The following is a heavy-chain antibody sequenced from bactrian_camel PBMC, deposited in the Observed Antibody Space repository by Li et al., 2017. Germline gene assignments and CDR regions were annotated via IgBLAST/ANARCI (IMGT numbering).Heavy chain of an antibody. Sequence: HVQLVESGGGSVQAGGSLRLSCTMSSLNRVKFGYMSWVRQAPGEEREGVASKVLGTTLSNYADSVKGRFTISQDGAENTVYLQMTSLKPEDTAMYFCAATKYGGVRCSGSKPDQYNYWGQGTQVTVS. D-gene: IGHD6*01. CDR3: AATKYGGVRCSGSKPDQYNY. CDR1: LNRVKFGY. CDR2: KVLGTTLS. V-gene: IGHV3S53*01. J-gene: IGHJ4*01.